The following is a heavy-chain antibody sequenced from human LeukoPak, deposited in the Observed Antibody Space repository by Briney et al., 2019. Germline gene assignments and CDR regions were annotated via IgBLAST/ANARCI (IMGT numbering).Heavy chain of an antibody. CDR2: ISAYNGNT. Sequence: ASVKVSCKASGCTFTSYGISWVRQAPGQGLEWMGWISAYNGNTNYAQKLQGRVTMTTDTSTSTAYMELRSLRSDDTAVYYCARDPSYYDSSGYYYWGQGTLVTVSS. CDR1: GCTFTSYG. CDR3: ARDPSYYDSSGYYY. D-gene: IGHD3-22*01. J-gene: IGHJ4*02. V-gene: IGHV1-18*01.